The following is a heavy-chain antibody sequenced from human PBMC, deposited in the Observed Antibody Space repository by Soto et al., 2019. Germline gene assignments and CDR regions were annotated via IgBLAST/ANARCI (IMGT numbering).Heavy chain of an antibody. V-gene: IGHV3-23*01. Sequence: VQLLESGGDLVQPGGSLRLSCAASGFAFSSHPMSWVRQAPEKGLEWVSGISDSGGITYNADSVKGRFTISRDNSKNTLYLQMNRLRTEDTAVYYCARRAFGSSRTFDAWGQGTMVTVSS. CDR1: GFAFSSHP. D-gene: IGHD6-6*01. CDR3: ARRAFGSSRTFDA. CDR2: ISDSGGIT. J-gene: IGHJ3*01.